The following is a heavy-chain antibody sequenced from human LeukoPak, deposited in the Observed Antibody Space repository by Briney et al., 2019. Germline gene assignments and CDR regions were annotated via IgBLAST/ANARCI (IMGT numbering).Heavy chain of an antibody. D-gene: IGHD3-10*01. CDR2: IHNSGST. Sequence: PSETLSLTCSVSGGSITSGGFYWSWIRQHPGQGLEWIGYIHNSGSTYYNPSLQSRAIISLDTSKSQFSLQLNSVTAADMAVYYCARVDGSGSKRWFDPWGQGAPVTVSS. CDR1: GGSITSGGFY. V-gene: IGHV4-31*03. J-gene: IGHJ5*02. CDR3: ARVDGSGSKRWFDP.